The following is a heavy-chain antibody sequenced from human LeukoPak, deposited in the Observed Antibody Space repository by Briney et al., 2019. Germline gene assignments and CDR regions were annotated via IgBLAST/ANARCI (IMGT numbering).Heavy chain of an antibody. CDR1: GDSVSSNR. CDR3: ARHGDVRGVIYLIDY. V-gene: IGHV4-59*08. J-gene: IGHJ4*02. D-gene: IGHD3-10*02. CDR2: IHDSGSS. Sequence: SETLSLTCIVSGDSVSSNRWGWIRQXPXKGLEWIGYIHDSGSSSYNPSLKSRATISVDMSKNQFSLRLASVTAADTAVYYCARHGDVRGVIYLIDYWGKGTLVAVSS.